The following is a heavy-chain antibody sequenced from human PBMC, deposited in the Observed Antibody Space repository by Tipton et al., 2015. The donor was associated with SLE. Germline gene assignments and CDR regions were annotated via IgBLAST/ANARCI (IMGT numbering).Heavy chain of an antibody. CDR3: ARDRGYTTSSRYFDF. J-gene: IGHJ4*02. Sequence: SVFTFSSYGMHWVRQAPGKGLEWVALIRLDGINKYYADSMKGRFTISRDNSKDTLYLQINSLRAEDTAVYYCARDRGYTTSSRYFDFWGQGTLVTVSS. CDR2: IRLDGINK. V-gene: IGHV3-33*01. CDR1: VFTFSSYG. D-gene: IGHD6-6*01.